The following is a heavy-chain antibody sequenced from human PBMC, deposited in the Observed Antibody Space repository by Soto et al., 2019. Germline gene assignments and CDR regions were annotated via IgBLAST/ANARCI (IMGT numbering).Heavy chain of an antibody. V-gene: IGHV4-31*02. D-gene: IGHD6-13*01. CDR1: SGSTNSGGPY. CDR3: ARDGSNSWRYSDH. Sequence: QVHLQESGPGLVKPSQTLSLTCTVSSGSTNSGGPYRSWIRQHLGKGLEWIGCIYSSGNTYYNPSLKSRLGISVDASKNQFSLRLSSVTVADTAVYYCARDGSNSWRYSDHWGQGILVTVSS. CDR2: IYSSGNT. J-gene: IGHJ4*02.